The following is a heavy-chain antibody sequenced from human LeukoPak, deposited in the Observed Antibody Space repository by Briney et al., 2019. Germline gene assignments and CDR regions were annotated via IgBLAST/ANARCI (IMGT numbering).Heavy chain of an antibody. CDR3: AKERDYRVSTSCDY. V-gene: IGHV3-30*18. CDR2: ISYDGKVT. Sequence: GGSRRLSCAASGFTFSNFGMHWVRQAPGKGLEWMAVISYDGKVTYYADSVKGRFTISRDNSKNTLYLQMTSLRGEDTALYYCAKERDYRVSTSCDYWGQGTLVTVSS. D-gene: IGHD3-10*01. J-gene: IGHJ4*02. CDR1: GFTFSNFG.